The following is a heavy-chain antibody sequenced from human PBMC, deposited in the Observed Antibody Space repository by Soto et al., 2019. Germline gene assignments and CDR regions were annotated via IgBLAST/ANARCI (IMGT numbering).Heavy chain of an antibody. CDR3: ARGGASGSPNRNWFDP. J-gene: IGHJ5*02. V-gene: IGHV3-33*01. CDR2: IWYDGSNK. CDR1: GFTFSSYG. D-gene: IGHD1-26*01. Sequence: QVQLVESGGGVVQPGRSLRLSCAASGFTFSSYGMHWVRQAPGKGLEWVAVIWYDGSNKYYADSVKGRFTIYRDKSKNPRYLQMNSLGAEDTAVYYCARGGASGSPNRNWFDPWGQGTLVTVSS.